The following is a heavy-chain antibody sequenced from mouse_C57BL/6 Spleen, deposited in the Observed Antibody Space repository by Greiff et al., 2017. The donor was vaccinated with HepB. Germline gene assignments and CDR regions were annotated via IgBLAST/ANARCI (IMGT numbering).Heavy chain of an antibody. D-gene: IGHD4-1*01. V-gene: IGHV5-6*01. CDR2: FSSGGSYT. CDR1: GFTFSSYG. CDR3: ARGELGQNYFDY. Sequence: EVMLVESGGDLVKPGGSLKLSCAASGFTFSSYGMSWVRQTPDKRLEWVATFSSGGSYTYYPDSVKGRFTISRDNAKNTLYLQMSSLKSEDTAIYYCARGELGQNYFDYWGQGTTLTVSS. J-gene: IGHJ2*01.